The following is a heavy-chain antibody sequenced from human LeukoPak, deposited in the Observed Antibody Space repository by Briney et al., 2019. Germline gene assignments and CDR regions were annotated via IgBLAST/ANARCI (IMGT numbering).Heavy chain of an antibody. D-gene: IGHD2-2*01. CDR3: AREGKVVPAAAYYYYYMDV. CDR2: ISSSSSYI. Sequence: PGGSLRLSCAASGFTFSSYSMNWVRQAPGKGLEWVSSISSSSSYIYYADSVKGRFTISRDNAKNSLYLQMNSLRAEDTAVYYCAREGKVVPAAAYYYYYMDVWGKGTTVTVSS. CDR1: GFTFSSYS. J-gene: IGHJ6*03. V-gene: IGHV3-21*01.